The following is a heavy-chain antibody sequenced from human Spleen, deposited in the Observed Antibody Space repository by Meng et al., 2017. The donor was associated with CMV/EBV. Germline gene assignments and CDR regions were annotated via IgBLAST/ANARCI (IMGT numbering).Heavy chain of an antibody. D-gene: IGHD3-9*01. Sequence: QVRLVQAGGEGKKTGSAVKVSCKASRGTFSSYAIRWVRQAPGQGLEWMGGIIPIFGTANYAQKFQGRVTITADESTSAAYMELSRLRSDDTAVYYCARVGPLTSNNWFDPWGQGTLVTVSS. CDR1: RGTFSSYA. V-gene: IGHV1-69*12. J-gene: IGHJ5*02. CDR3: ARVGPLTSNNWFDP. CDR2: IIPIFGTA.